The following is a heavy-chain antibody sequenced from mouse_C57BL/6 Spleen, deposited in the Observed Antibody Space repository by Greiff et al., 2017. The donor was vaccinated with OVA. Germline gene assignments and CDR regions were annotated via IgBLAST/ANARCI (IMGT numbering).Heavy chain of an antibody. V-gene: IGHV1-64*01. D-gene: IGHD2-4*01. J-gene: IGHJ3*01. Sequence: QVQLQQPGAELVKPGASVKLSCKASGYTFTSYWMHWVKQRPGQGLEWIGMIHPNSGSTNYNEKFKSKATLTVDKSSSTAYMQLSSLTSEDSAVYYCARVGIYYDYDDWGQGTLVTVSA. CDR3: ARVGIYYDYDD. CDR2: IHPNSGST. CDR1: GYTFTSYW.